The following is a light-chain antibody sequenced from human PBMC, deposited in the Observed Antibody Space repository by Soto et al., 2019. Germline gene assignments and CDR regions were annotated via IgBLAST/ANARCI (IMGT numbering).Light chain of an antibody. CDR3: SSYTSGSTFGV. Sequence: QSVLTQPASVSGSPGQSIAISCTGTSSDVGGYNYVSWYQQHPGRVPKLLIYDVSYRPSGVSGRFSGSKSGNTASLTIFGLQAEDEAEYYCSSYTSGSTFGVFGTGTKVTVL. CDR2: DVS. CDR1: SSDVGGYNY. V-gene: IGLV2-14*03. J-gene: IGLJ1*01.